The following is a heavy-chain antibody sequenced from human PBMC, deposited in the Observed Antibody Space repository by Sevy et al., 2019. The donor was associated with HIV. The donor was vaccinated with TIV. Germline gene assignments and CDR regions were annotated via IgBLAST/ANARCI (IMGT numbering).Heavy chain of an antibody. CDR3: AREGCTKPHDY. CDR2: LSFGCGEI. J-gene: IGHJ4*02. Sequence: GGSLRLSCAASGFTFSKYSMSWVRQPPGKGLEWVSTLSFGCGEINYADSVKGRFTISRDNSNSSVYLQMNNLRPEDTAVYYCAREGCTKPHDYWGQGTLVTASS. D-gene: IGHD2-8*01. V-gene: IGHV3-23*01. CDR1: GFTFSKYS.